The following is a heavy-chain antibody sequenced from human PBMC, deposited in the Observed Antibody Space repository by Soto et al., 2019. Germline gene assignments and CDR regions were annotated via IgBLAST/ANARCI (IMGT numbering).Heavy chain of an antibody. V-gene: IGHV2-5*02. CDR2: IYWDDYK. Sequence: QITLQESAPVLVRPTETLTLTCTYSGFSLSTSGVGVGWVRHSPGKALEWLAVIYWDDYKRYMPSLQNRLTISKDTAKKEVVLAMAHMLPMDTGTYYCARRLRQTGNSWHSGAFDIWGHGTVVAVS. CDR1: GFSLSTSGVG. CDR3: ARRLRQTGNSWHSGAFDI. J-gene: IGHJ3*02. D-gene: IGHD1-1*01.